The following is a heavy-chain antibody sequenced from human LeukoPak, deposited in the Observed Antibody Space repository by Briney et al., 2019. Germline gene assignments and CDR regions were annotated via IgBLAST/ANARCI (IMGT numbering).Heavy chain of an antibody. CDR1: GFTFSSYA. Sequence: GGSLRLSCAASGFTFSSYAMHWVRQAPGKGLEWVAVISYDGSNKYYADSVKGRFTISRDNSKNTLYLQMNSLRAEDTAVYYCARDGRRYCSSTSCYMGVDYWGQEPWSPSPQ. V-gene: IGHV3-30*01. CDR3: ARDGRRYCSSTSCYMGVDY. J-gene: IGHJ4*01. D-gene: IGHD2-2*02. CDR2: ISYDGSNK.